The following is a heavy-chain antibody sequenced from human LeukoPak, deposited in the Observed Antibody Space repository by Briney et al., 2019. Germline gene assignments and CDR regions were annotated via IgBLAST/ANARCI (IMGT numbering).Heavy chain of an antibody. V-gene: IGHV3-23*01. J-gene: IGHJ5*02. D-gene: IGHD1-26*01. CDR1: GFTFSDYY. CDR3: AKLIVGATTA. CDR2: ISGSGGST. Sequence: GGSLRLSCAASGFTFSDYYMSWIRQAPGKGLEWVSAISGSGGSTYYADSVKGRFTISRDNSKNTLYLQMNSLRAEDTAVYYCAKLIVGATTAWGQGTLVTVSS.